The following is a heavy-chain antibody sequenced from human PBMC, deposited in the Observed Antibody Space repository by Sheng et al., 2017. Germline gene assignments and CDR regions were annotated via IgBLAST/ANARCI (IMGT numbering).Heavy chain of an antibody. J-gene: IGHJ6*02. D-gene: IGHD2-2*01. Sequence: QVQLQQWGAGLLKPSETLSLTCAVYGGSFSGYYWSWIRQPPGKGLEWIGEINHSGSTNYNPSLKSRVTISVDTSKNQFSLKLSSVTAADTAVYYCARVAGYCSSTSCYYWSYYYGMDVWGQGTTVTVSS. CDR2: INHSGST. CDR3: ARVAGYCSSTSCYYWSYYYGMDV. CDR1: GGSFSGYY. V-gene: IGHV4-34*01.